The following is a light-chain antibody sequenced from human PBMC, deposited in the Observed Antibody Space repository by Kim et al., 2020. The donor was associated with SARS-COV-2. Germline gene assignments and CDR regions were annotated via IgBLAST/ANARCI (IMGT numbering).Light chain of an antibody. Sequence: GQSITISCTGTSSDVGGYNYVSWYQQHPGKAPKLMIYDVSNRPSGVSSRFSASKSGNTASLTISGLQTEDEADYYCSSYTSSSTYVFGSGTKVTVL. CDR3: SSYTSSSTYV. J-gene: IGLJ1*01. CDR1: SSDVGGYNY. CDR2: DVS. V-gene: IGLV2-14*03.